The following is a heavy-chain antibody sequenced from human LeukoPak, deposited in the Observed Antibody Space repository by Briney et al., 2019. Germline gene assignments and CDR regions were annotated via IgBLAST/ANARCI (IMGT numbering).Heavy chain of an antibody. CDR3: ARSMGPGHYYVADY. J-gene: IGHJ4*02. D-gene: IGHD3-22*01. CDR2: ISSGSSNK. V-gene: IGHV3-48*01. CDR1: GFTFSSYS. Sequence: GGSLRLSCAASGFTFSSYSMNWVRQTPEKGLEWVSYISSGSSNKYYADSVKGRFTISRDNAKNSLFLQMNSLRVEDTAVYYCARSMGPGHYYVADYWGQGTLVTVSS.